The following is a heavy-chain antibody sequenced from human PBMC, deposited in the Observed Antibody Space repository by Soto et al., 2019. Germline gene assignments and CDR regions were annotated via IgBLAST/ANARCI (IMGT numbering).Heavy chain of an antibody. V-gene: IGHV4-30-4*01. CDR3: ARGVVVPATAIYWFDP. J-gene: IGHJ5*02. CDR2: SYYSGST. CDR1: GGSISSGDYY. D-gene: IGHD2-2*01. Sequence: PSETLSLTCTVSGGSISSGDYYWSWIRQPPGKGLEWIGYSYYSGSTYYNPSLKSRVTISVDTSKNQFSLKLSSVTAADTAVYYCARGVVVPATAIYWFDPWGQGTLVTVSS.